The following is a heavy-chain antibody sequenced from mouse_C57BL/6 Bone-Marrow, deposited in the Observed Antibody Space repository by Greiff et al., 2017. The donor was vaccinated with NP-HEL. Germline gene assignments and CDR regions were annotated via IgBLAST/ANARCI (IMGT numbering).Heavy chain of an antibody. Sequence: EVQLVEPGGGLVKPGGSLKLSCAASGFPFSSYAMSWVRQTPEKRLEWVATISDGGSYTYYPDNVKGRFTISRDNAKNNLYLQMSHLKSEDTAMYYCARGSTPFDYWGQGTTLTVSS. D-gene: IGHD5-1*01. CDR3: ARGSTPFDY. CDR2: ISDGGSYT. J-gene: IGHJ2*01. CDR1: GFPFSSYA. V-gene: IGHV5-4*01.